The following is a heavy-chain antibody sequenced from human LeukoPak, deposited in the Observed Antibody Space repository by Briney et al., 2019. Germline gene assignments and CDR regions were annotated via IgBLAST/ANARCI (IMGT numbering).Heavy chain of an antibody. V-gene: IGHV4-59*01. CDR3: ARDTAMGLYYYGMDV. J-gene: IGHJ6*04. Sequence: SETLSPTCTVSGGSTSSYYWSWIRQPPGKGLGWIGYIYYSGSTNYNPSLKSRVTISVDTSKNQFSLKLSSVTAADTAVYYCARDTAMGLYYYGMDVWGKGTTVTVSS. D-gene: IGHD5-18*01. CDR2: IYYSGST. CDR1: GGSTSSYY.